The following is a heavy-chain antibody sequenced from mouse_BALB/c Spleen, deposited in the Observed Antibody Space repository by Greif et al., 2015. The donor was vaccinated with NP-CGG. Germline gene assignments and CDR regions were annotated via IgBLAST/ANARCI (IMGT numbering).Heavy chain of an antibody. CDR3: TRAKFTPDY. CDR2: INPSNGGT. J-gene: IGHJ2*01. CDR1: GYTFTSYY. V-gene: IGHV1S81*02. Sequence: VQVVESGAELGKPGASVKLSCKASGYTFTSYYMYWVKQRPGQGLEWIGEINPSNGGTNFNEKFKSKAALTVDKSSSTAYMQLSSLTSEDSAVYYCTRAKFTPDYWGTGPTLTVSS.